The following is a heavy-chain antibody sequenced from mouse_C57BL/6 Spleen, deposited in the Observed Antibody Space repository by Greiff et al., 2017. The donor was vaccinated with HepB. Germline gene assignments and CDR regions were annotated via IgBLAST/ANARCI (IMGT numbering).Heavy chain of an antibody. Sequence: VQGVESGAELARPGASVKLSCKASGYTFTSYGISWVKQRTGQGLEWIGEIYPRSGNTYYNEKFKGKATLTADKSSSTAYMELRSLTSEDSAVYFCARGIYDYDGYYAMDYWGQGTSVTVSS. CDR3: ARGIYDYDGYYAMDY. CDR1: GYTFTSYG. D-gene: IGHD2-4*01. CDR2: IYPRSGNT. J-gene: IGHJ4*01. V-gene: IGHV1-81*01.